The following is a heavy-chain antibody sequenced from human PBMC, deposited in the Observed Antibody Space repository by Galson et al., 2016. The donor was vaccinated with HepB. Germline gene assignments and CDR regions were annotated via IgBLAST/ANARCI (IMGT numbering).Heavy chain of an antibody. V-gene: IGHV3-9*01. D-gene: IGHD6-13*01. CDR3: AKDLSGIPYYYSLDV. CDR2: ISWNSGAI. J-gene: IGHJ6*02. CDR1: GFTFGAHA. Sequence: SLRLSCAASGFTFGAHAMHWVRQRPGKGLEWVSGISWNSGAIDYADSVRGRFTISSDNAKNSLDLQMSSLRAEDTALYYCAKDLSGIPYYYSLDVWGLGTTVTVS.